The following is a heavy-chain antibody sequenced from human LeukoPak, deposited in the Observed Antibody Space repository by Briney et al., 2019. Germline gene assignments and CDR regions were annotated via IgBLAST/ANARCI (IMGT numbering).Heavy chain of an antibody. D-gene: IGHD3-22*01. V-gene: IGHV4-59*01. Sequence: SETLSLTCTVSGGSISSYYWSWIRQPPGKGLEWIGYIYYSGSTNYNPSLKSRVTISVDTSKNQFSLKLSSVTAADTAVYYCVRAPNYYDSSGYPYGMDVWGQGTTVTVSS. CDR1: GGSISSYY. CDR3: VRAPNYYDSSGYPYGMDV. CDR2: IYYSGST. J-gene: IGHJ6*02.